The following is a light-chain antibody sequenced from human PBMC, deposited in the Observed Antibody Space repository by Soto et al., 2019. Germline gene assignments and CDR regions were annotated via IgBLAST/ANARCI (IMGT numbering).Light chain of an antibody. CDR3: SSYTGTSTLV. CDR1: SSDIGVYNS. Sequence: QSALTQPASVSGSPGQSITISCTGTSSDIGVYNSVSWYQQHPGNAPKLMIYEVSNRPSGVSNRFSGSKSGNTASLTISGLQAEDEADYYCSSYTGTSTLVFGGGTKLTVL. J-gene: IGLJ2*01. V-gene: IGLV2-14*01. CDR2: EVS.